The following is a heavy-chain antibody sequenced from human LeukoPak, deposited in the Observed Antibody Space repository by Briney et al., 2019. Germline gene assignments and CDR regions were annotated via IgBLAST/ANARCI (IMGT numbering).Heavy chain of an antibody. CDR3: ARACAYQDCFDY. V-gene: IGHV5-51*01. CDR2: IYPGDSDT. CDR1: GYSFTNYW. J-gene: IGHJ4*02. Sequence: GESLEISCKGSGYSFTNYWIGWVRQMPGKGLEWMGIIYPGDSDTRHSPSFQGQVTISADKSFSSAYLQWSSLTASDTAMYYCARACAYQDCFDYWGQGTLVTVSS. D-gene: IGHD3-16*01.